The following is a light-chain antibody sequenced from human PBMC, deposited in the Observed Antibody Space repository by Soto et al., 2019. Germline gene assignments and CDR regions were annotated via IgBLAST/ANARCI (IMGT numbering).Light chain of an antibody. CDR2: GAC. CDR3: QQRNSRPSLT. J-gene: IGKJ4*01. CDR1: QSISSN. V-gene: IGKV3D-15*01. Sequence: EIVMTQSPATLSVSPGERATLSCRASQSISSNLAWYQQKLLDQARILLYDGACSTATVTERRCSGGASRTFSTLISSIQPEDFSVEYCQQRNSRPSLTFGGGTKVDIK.